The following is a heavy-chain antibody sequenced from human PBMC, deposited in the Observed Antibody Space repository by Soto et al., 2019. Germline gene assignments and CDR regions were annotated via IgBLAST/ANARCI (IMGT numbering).Heavy chain of an antibody. Sequence: QVQLQESGPGLVKPSGTLSLTCAVSGDSVSSPYYWCWVRQPPGKGLEWIWEVFHTGTTSYNPSLTSGVTISMDKSNNQFSLSLRSVTAADTAVYYCARSAGWYAVHSWGPGTLVIVSS. D-gene: IGHD6-19*01. CDR3: ARSAGWYAVHS. V-gene: IGHV4-4*02. J-gene: IGHJ4*02. CDR2: VFHTGTT. CDR1: GDSVSSPYY.